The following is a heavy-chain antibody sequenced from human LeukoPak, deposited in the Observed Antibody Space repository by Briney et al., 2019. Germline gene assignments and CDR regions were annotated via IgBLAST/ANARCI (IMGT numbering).Heavy chain of an antibody. Sequence: PGGSLRLSCAASGFTFSSYRMNWVRPAARKGREWVSYISSSSSTIYYAASVEGRFTISRDNAKHSLYLQMNSLRAEDTAVYYCAIDGYVDWFAHYYMDVWGKGPTVTVSS. CDR1: GFTFSSYR. CDR3: AIDGYVDWFAHYYMDV. D-gene: IGHD3-9*01. CDR2: ISSSSSTI. J-gene: IGHJ6*03. V-gene: IGHV3-48*01.